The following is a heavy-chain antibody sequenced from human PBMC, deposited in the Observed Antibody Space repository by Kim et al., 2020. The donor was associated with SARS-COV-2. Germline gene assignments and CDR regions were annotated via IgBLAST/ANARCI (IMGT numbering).Heavy chain of an antibody. CDR2: INPSGGST. CDR1: GYTFTSYY. CDR3: ARDDLSSGSYYVDDAFDI. Sequence: ASVKVSCKASGYTFTSYYMHWVRQAPGQGLEWMGIINPSGGSTSYAQKFQGRVTMTRDTSTSTVYMELSSLRSEDTAVYYCARDDLSSGSYYVDDAFDIWGQGTMVTVSS. J-gene: IGHJ3*02. V-gene: IGHV1-46*01. D-gene: IGHD1-26*01.